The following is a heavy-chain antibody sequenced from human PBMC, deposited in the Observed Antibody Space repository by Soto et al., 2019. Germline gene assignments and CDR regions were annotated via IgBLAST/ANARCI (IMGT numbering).Heavy chain of an antibody. V-gene: IGHV3-48*01. CDR1: GFTFSSYS. D-gene: IGHD3-10*02. Sequence: GGSLRLSCAASGFTFSSYSMNWVRQAPGKGLEWVSYISSSSSTIYYADSVKGRFTISRDNAKNSLYLQMNSLRAEDTAVYYCPRDYVGGSYYYMHYWGKGTTVTVSS. CDR3: PRDYVGGSYYYMHY. J-gene: IGHJ6*03. CDR2: ISSSSSTI.